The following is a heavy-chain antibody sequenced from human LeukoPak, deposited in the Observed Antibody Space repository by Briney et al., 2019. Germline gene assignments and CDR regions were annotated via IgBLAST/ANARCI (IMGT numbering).Heavy chain of an antibody. V-gene: IGHV4-39*07. CDR1: GGSISSSSYY. D-gene: IGHD6-19*01. CDR2: IYYSGST. Sequence: PSETLSLTCTVSGGSISSSSYYWGWIRQPPGKGLEWIGSIYYSGSTYYNPSLKSRVTISVDTSKNQFSLKLSSVTAADTAVYYCARTNDAVAGVDYWGQGTLVTVSS. J-gene: IGHJ4*02. CDR3: ARTNDAVAGVDY.